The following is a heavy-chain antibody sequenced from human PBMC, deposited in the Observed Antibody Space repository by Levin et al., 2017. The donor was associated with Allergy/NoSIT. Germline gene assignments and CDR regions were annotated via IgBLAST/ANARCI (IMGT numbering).Heavy chain of an antibody. CDR3: VRAQTGYVSPFDF. V-gene: IGHV4-31*03. CDR2: IYYSGET. CDR1: GGSTRLGGYY. J-gene: IGHJ4*02. Sequence: SETLSLTCSVSGGSTRLGGYYWGWIRQHPVKGLEWLGYIYYSGETFYNPSVESRLGISHDTSENQFSLKLTSLTAADTAVYYCVRAQTGYVSPFDFWGPGTLVTVSS. D-gene: IGHD3-9*01.